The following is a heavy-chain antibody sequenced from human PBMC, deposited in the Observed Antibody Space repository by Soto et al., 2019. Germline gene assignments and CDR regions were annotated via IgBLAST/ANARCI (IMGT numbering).Heavy chain of an antibody. CDR2: IIPIFGTA. J-gene: IGHJ6*02. D-gene: IGHD5-18*01. CDR1: GGTFSSYA. CDR3: ASWYLNTAMVRGGWGYYGMDV. V-gene: IGHV1-69*13. Sequence: ASVKVSCKASGGTFSSYAISWVRQAPGQGLEWMGGIIPIFGTANYAQKFQGRVTITADESTSTAYMELSSLRSEDTAVYYCASWYLNTAMVRGGWGYYGMDVWGQGTTVTVSS.